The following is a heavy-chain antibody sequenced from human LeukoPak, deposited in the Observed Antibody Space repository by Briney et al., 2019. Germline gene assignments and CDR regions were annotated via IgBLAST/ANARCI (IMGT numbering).Heavy chain of an antibody. Sequence: ASVKVSCKAFGYTFRNYYMHWVRQAPGQGLEWMGGIIPIFGTANYAQKFQGRVTITADKSTSTAYMELSSLRSEDTAVYYCARGPIFGVVIAFYYYYMDVWGKGTTVTVSS. CDR1: GYTFRNYY. J-gene: IGHJ6*03. CDR3: ARGPIFGVVIAFYYYYMDV. V-gene: IGHV1-69*06. CDR2: IIPIFGTA. D-gene: IGHD3-3*01.